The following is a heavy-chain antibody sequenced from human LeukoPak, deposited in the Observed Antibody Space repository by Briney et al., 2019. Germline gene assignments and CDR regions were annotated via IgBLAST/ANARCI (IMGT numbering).Heavy chain of an antibody. Sequence: SQTLSLTCAVYGRSLSGYYWNWIRQPPGPGLEWGGEINHSGGTNYNPSLKSRITISVDTSKKQFSLKLSYVTAADTAVYYCARLLRGGRDTPMVTMIVVRAKSGAFDIWSQGTMVTVSS. D-gene: IGHD3-22*01. CDR3: ARLLRGGRDTPMVTMIVVRAKSGAFDI. CDR2: INHSGGT. CDR1: GRSLSGYY. V-gene: IGHV4-34*01. J-gene: IGHJ3*02.